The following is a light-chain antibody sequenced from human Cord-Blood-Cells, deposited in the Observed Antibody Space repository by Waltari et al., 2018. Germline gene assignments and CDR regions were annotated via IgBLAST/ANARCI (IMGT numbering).Light chain of an antibody. CDR1: QSISSW. CDR3: QQYNSYSYS. V-gene: IGKV1-5*03. Sequence: DIKMTQSPSTLSASVGDRVTITCRASQSISSWLDWYQQKPGKAPKLLIYKASSLESGVPSRFSGSGSGTEFTLTISSLQPDDFATYYCQQYNSYSYSFGQGTKLEIK. J-gene: IGKJ2*03. CDR2: KAS.